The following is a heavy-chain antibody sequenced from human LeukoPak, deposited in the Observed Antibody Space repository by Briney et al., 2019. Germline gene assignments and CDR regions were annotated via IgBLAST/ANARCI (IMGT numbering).Heavy chain of an antibody. J-gene: IGHJ4*02. D-gene: IGHD3-22*01. V-gene: IGHV4-59*01. Sequence: SETLSLTCAVYGGSFSGYYWSWIRQSPGKGLEWIGYIYYSGSTNYNPSLKSRVAISVDTPKNQFSLRLTSVTAADTAVYYCARAAAWRLLNYFDNWGQGTLVTVSS. CDR3: ARAAAWRLLNYFDN. CDR1: GGSFSGYY. CDR2: IYYSGST.